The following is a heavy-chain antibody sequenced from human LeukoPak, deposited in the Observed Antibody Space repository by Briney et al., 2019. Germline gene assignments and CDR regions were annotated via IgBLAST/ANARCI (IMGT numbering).Heavy chain of an antibody. Sequence: ASVKVSCKASGYTFTSYDINWVRQATGQGLEWMGWMNPNSGNTGYAQKFQGRVTMTRNTSISTAYMELSSLRSEDTAVYYCARGDRITIFGVVIIPYFDYWGQGTLVTVSS. CDR1: GYTFTSYD. CDR3: ARGDRITIFGVVIIPYFDY. J-gene: IGHJ4*02. D-gene: IGHD3-3*01. CDR2: MNPNSGNT. V-gene: IGHV1-8*01.